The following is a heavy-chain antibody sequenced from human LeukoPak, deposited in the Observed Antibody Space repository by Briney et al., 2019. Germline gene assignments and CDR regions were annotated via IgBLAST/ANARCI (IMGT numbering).Heavy chain of an antibody. J-gene: IGHJ4*02. D-gene: IGHD3-3*01. CDR2: INPSGGST. CDR1: GYTFTSYY. CDR3: ATSFVGEWLPFDY. V-gene: IGHV1-46*01. Sequence: ASVKVSCKASGYTFTSYYMHWVRQVPGQGLEWMGIINPSGGSTSYAQKVQGRVTMTRDTSTSTVYMELSSLRSADTAVYYCATSFVGEWLPFDYWGQGTLVPVSS.